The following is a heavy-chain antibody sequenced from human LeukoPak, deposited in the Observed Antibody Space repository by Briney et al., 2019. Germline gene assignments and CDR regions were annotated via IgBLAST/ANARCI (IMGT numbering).Heavy chain of an antibody. D-gene: IGHD4-17*01. CDR3: ARDHHFDYGDQNWFDP. CDR2: IYYSGST. CDR1: GGSISSYY. J-gene: IGHJ5*02. Sequence: SETLSLTCTVSGGSISSYYWSWIRQPPGKGLEWIGYIYYSGSTNYNPSLKSRVTISVDASKNQFSLKLSSVTAADTAVYYCARDHHFDYGDQNWFDPWGQGTLVTVSS. V-gene: IGHV4-59*01.